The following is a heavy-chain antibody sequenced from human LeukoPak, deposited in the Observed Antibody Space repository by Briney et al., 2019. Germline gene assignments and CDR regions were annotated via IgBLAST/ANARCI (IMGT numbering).Heavy chain of an antibody. V-gene: IGHV4-34*01. CDR3: ARIRPGLVEPYYFDY. CDR1: GGSFSGYY. Sequence: SETLSLTCAVYGGSFSGYYWSWIRQPPGKGLEWIGEINHSGSTNYNPSLKSRVTISVDTSKNQFSLKLSSVTAADTAVYSCARIRPGLVEPYYFDYWGQGTLLTVSS. D-gene: IGHD2-8*02. CDR2: INHSGST. J-gene: IGHJ4*02.